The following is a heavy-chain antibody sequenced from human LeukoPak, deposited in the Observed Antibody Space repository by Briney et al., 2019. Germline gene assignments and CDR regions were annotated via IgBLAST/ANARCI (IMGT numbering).Heavy chain of an antibody. CDR1: GYTFTSYG. CDR2: ISAYNGNT. Sequence: ASVKVSCKASGYTFTSYGISWVRQAPGQGLEWMGWISAYNGNTNYAQKLQGRVTMTTDTSTSTAYMELRSLRSDDTAVYYCATASHTSSWYASPGFDYWGQGTLVTVSS. D-gene: IGHD6-13*01. J-gene: IGHJ4*02. V-gene: IGHV1-18*01. CDR3: ATASHTSSWYASPGFDY.